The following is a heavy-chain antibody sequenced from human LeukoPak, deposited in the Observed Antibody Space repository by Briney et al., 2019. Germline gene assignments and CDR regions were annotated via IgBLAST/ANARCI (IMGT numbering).Heavy chain of an antibody. J-gene: IGHJ4*02. CDR2: ISGSGAGT. D-gene: IGHD1-26*01. CDR1: GFTFSSYA. CDR3: AKVNSGSYYGYFDY. V-gene: IGHV3-23*01. Sequence: GGSLRLSCAASGFTFSSYAMSWVRQAPGKGLEWVSAISGSGAGTYYADSVKGRFTISRDNSKNTLYLQMNSLRAEDAAIYYCAKVNSGSYYGYFDYWGQGTLATVSS.